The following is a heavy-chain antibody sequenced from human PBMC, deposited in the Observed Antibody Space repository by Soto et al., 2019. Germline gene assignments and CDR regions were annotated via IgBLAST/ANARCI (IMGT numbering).Heavy chain of an antibody. CDR2: IDPSGGST. Sequence: VASVKVSCKASGYTFTTYYIHWVQQAPGQGLERMGIIDPSGGSTTYAQKFQGRVTMTRDTSTNTVYMELSGLRSEDTAVYYCARALYDSSGYVYLDNWGQGTPVTV. J-gene: IGHJ4*02. CDR1: GYTFTTYY. CDR3: ARALYDSSGYVYLDN. V-gene: IGHV1-46*01. D-gene: IGHD3-22*01.